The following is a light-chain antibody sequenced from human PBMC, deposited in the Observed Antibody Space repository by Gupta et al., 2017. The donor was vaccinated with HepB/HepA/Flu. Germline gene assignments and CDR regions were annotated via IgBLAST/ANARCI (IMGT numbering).Light chain of an antibody. CDR1: SSDVGGYNY. V-gene: IGLV2-8*01. CDR3: SSYAGSNICV. Sequence: QSALTQPPSASASPGQSVTSSCTATSSDVGGYNYVPWYQRHPGTAPKFIIYEISKRPSGVPDRFSGSRSGNTASLTVSGLQADDEAEYFCSSYAGSNICVFGTGTTVTVL. J-gene: IGLJ1*01. CDR2: EIS.